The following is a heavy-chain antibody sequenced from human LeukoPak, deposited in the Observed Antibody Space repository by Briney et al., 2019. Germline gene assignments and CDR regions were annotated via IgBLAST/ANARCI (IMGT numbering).Heavy chain of an antibody. D-gene: IGHD3-10*01. V-gene: IGHV1-2*02. CDR1: GYTFTGYY. CDR3: ARGGGGVKVTMVRGVIDWFDP. J-gene: IGHJ5*02. CDR2: INPNSGGT. Sequence: ASVKVSCKASGYTFTGYYMHWVRQAPGQGLEWMGWINPNSGGTNYAQKFQGRVTMTRDTSISTAYMELSRLRSDDTAVYYCARGGGGVKVTMVRGVIDWFDPWGQGTLVTVSS.